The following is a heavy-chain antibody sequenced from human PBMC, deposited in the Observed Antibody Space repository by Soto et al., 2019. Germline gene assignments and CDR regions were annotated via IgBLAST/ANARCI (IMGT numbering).Heavy chain of an antibody. J-gene: IGHJ4*02. Sequence: GGSLRLSCAASGFTFSSYAMSWVRQAPGKGLEWVSAITGSGGTTNYADSVTGRFTISRDNSKNTLHLQMNSLRAEDTAVYYCAKALTGRNYFDYFDYWGQGTLVTVSS. V-gene: IGHV3-23*01. CDR1: GFTFSSYA. CDR3: AKALTGRNYFDYFDY. D-gene: IGHD1-7*01. CDR2: ITGSGGTT.